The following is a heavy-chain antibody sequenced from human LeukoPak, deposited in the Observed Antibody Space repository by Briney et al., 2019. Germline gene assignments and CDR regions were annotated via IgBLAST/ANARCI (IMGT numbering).Heavy chain of an antibody. D-gene: IGHD2-21*01. V-gene: IGHV3-9*01. Sequence: GGSLRLSCAASGFTFDDYAMHWVRQAPGKGLEWVSGISWNSGSIGYADSVKGRFTISRDNAKNSLYLQMNSLRAEDTALYYCAKDISPLRPYYGMDVWGQGTTVTVSS. CDR1: GFTFDDYA. CDR3: AKDISPLRPYYGMDV. CDR2: ISWNSGSI. J-gene: IGHJ6*02.